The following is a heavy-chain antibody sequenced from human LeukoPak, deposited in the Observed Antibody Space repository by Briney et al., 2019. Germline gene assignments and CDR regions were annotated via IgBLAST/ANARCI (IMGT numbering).Heavy chain of an antibody. V-gene: IGHV4-34*01. J-gene: IGHJ4*02. D-gene: IGHD6-19*01. CDR1: GGSLSGYY. CDR3: ARDRGGGSGWTDIDY. CDR2: INHSGST. Sequence: SETLSLTCAVYGGSLSGYYWRWIRQPPGNGLEWVGEINHSGSTNYNPSLKSRATISVDTSKNQFSLKLSSVTAADTAVYYCARDRGGGSGWTDIDYWGQGTLVTVSS.